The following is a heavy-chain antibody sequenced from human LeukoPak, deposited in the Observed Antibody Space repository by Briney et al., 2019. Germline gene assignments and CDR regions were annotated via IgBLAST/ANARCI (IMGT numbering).Heavy chain of an antibody. CDR2: ISGYNGNT. J-gene: IGHJ4*02. Sequence: ASVKVSCKASGYTFTNYGIHWVRQAPGQGPEWMGWISGYNGNTRYAQKVQDRVTVTTDTSTTTAYMELRSLRSDDTAVYYCGRAPNYSGSGSFFSDYWGQGTLVTVSS. CDR1: GYTFTNYG. D-gene: IGHD3-10*01. V-gene: IGHV1-18*01. CDR3: GRAPNYSGSGSFFSDY.